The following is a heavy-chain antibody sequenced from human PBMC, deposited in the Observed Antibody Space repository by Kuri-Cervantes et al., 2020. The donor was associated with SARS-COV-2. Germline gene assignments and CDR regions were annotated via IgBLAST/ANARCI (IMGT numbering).Heavy chain of an antibody. V-gene: IGHV5-51*01. J-gene: IGHJ3*02. CDR1: GYSFTSYW. CDR3: ARLDSSSWYGSLSDAFDI. Sequence: GESLKISCKGSGYSFTSYWIGWVRQMPGKGLEWMGIIYPGDSDTRYSPSFQGQVTISDDKSISTAYLQWSSLKASDSAMYYCARLDSSSWYGSLSDAFDIWGQATMVTVSS. D-gene: IGHD6-13*01. CDR2: IYPGDSDT.